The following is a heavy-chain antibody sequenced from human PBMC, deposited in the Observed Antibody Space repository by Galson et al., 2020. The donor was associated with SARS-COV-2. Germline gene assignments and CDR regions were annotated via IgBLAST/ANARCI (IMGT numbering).Heavy chain of an antibody. Sequence: PSETLSLTCTVSGGSISSSSYYWGWIRQPPGKGLEWIGSIYYSGSTYYNPSLKSRVTISVDTSKNQFSLKLSSVTAADTAVYYCARQYYDFWSPVFPFDYWGQGTLVTVSS. CDR2: IYYSGST. V-gene: IGHV4-39*01. D-gene: IGHD3-3*01. CDR1: GGSISSSSYY. CDR3: ARQYYDFWSPVFPFDY. J-gene: IGHJ4*02.